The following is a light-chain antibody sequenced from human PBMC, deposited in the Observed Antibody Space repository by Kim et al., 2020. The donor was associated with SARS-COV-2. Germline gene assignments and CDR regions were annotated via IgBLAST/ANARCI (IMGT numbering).Light chain of an antibody. CDR2: DNN. V-gene: IGLV1-51*01. CDR3: GTWDSSLSGVV. CDR1: GSNIGNNY. J-gene: IGLJ2*01. Sequence: GQKVTSSCSGSGSNIGNNYVSWYQQLPGTAPKLLIYDNNKRPSGIPDRFSGSKSGTSATLGITGLQTGDEADYYCGTWDSSLSGVVFGGGTKLTVL.